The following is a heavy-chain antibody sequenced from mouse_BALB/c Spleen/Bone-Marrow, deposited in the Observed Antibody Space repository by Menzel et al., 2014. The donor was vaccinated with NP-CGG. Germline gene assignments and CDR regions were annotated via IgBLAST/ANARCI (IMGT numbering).Heavy chain of an antibody. CDR2: INPSTGYT. CDR1: GYTFTSYW. V-gene: IGHV1-7*01. Sequence: QVQLQQSGAELAKPGASVKMSCKASGYTFTSYWMYWIKQRPGQGLEWIGYINPSTGYTEYNQKFKVKATLTADKSSNTAYMQLSSLTSEASAVYYCARKGYGNYHYYAMDYWGQGTSVTVSS. CDR3: ARKGYGNYHYYAMDY. D-gene: IGHD2-1*01. J-gene: IGHJ4*01.